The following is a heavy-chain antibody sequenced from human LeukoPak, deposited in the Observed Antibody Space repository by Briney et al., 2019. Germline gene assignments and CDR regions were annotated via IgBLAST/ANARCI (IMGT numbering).Heavy chain of an antibody. CDR1: GYTFTSYY. J-gene: IGHJ5*02. CDR3: AGGGAAGIGWFDP. V-gene: IGHV1-46*01. Sequence: ASVKVSCTASGYTFTSYYMHWVRQAPGQGLEWMGIINPSGGSTSYAQKFQGRVTMTRDTSTSTVYMELSSLRSGDTAVYYCAGGGAAGIGWFDPWGQGTLVTVSS. CDR2: INPSGGST. D-gene: IGHD6-13*01.